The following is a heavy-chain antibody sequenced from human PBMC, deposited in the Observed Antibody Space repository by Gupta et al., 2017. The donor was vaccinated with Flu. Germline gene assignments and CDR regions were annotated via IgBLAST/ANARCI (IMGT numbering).Heavy chain of an antibody. Sequence: VQLQESGPGLVKPTQTLSLTCSVSAGAISGGGYYWSWIRQHPEKGLEWIGHISKTGDTHYNAARRRRLTILIDTYNQQGYLRLRFLSGGDRDMYYCARLRQSIASLERYFDSWAQG. CDR3: ARLRQSIASLERYFDS. V-gene: IGHV4-31*03. CDR2: ISKTGDT. CDR1: AGAISGGGYY. J-gene: IGHJ4*02. D-gene: IGHD6-6*01.